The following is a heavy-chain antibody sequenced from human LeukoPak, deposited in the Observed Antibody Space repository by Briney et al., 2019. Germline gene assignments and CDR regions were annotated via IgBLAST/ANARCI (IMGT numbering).Heavy chain of an antibody. J-gene: IGHJ3*02. V-gene: IGHV3-72*01. CDR1: GYFFSDYI. Sequence: GGPLRLSCVASGYFFSDYIRDWVRQAPGRGLGWVGRIRKKEKSYSTEYVASVKGRFTISRDDLKKTLYLHMNSLQTEDTAVYYCTRDGSGSDDSAFDIWGPGTTVTVSS. D-gene: IGHD3-10*01. CDR2: IRKKEKSYST. CDR3: TRDGSGSDDSAFDI.